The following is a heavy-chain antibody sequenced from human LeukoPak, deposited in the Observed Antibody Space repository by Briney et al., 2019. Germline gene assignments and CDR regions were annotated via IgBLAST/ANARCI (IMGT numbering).Heavy chain of an antibody. Sequence: GGSLRLSCSASGFPFSSYAMHWVRQAPGKGLEYVSTISSNGGSTYYADSVKGRFTISRDNSKNTLYLQMSSLRVEDTAVYYCVKGAACYYYSGMDVWGQGTTVTVSS. CDR1: GFPFSSYA. D-gene: IGHD2-15*01. CDR3: VKGAACYYYSGMDV. CDR2: ISSNGGST. J-gene: IGHJ6*02. V-gene: IGHV3-64D*06.